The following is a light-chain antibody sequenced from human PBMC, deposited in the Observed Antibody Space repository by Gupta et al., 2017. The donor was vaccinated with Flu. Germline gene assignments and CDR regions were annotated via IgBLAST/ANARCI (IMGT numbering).Light chain of an antibody. J-gene: IGKJ1*01. V-gene: IGKV4-1*01. CDR1: QSVLYSSNNKNY. CDR2: WAS. CDR3: QQYYTTPGT. Sequence: DIVMTQSQDSLTVSLGERATINCKSSQSVLYSSNNKNYLAWYQQKPGQPPKLLIYWASTRESGVPDHFSGSGSGTDFTLTISSLQAEDVAVYYCQQYYTTPGTFGQGTKVEIK.